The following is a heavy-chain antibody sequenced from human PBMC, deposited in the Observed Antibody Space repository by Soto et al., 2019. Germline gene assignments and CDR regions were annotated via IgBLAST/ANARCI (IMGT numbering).Heavy chain of an antibody. CDR1: GFIVSDTY. Sequence: EVQLVESGGGLVQPGGSLRLSCTASGFIVSDTYMNWVRQAPGKGLEWVSVISNRGDTHYADSVRGRFSLSRDIADNTVQLQTINLRVEDTAVYYCAREPRYCRGGSCSITGDAFDIWGQGTMVTVSS. J-gene: IGHJ3*02. CDR2: ISNRGDT. CDR3: AREPRYCRGGSCSITGDAFDI. V-gene: IGHV3-66*01. D-gene: IGHD2-15*01.